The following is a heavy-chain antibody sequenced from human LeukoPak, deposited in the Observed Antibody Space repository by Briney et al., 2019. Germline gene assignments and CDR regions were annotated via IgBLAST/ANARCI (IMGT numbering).Heavy chain of an antibody. CDR1: GFTFSSYW. CDR3: VRGGFSLDR. J-gene: IGHJ5*02. Sequence: GGSLRLSCAASGFTFSSYWMSWVRQAPGKGLEWVANIKQDGSEKYYVDSVKGRIFISRDNARHSLYLQMNSPRAEDTAVYYCVRGGFSLDRWGQGTLVTVSS. V-gene: IGHV3-7*01. D-gene: IGHD3-10*01. CDR2: IKQDGSEK.